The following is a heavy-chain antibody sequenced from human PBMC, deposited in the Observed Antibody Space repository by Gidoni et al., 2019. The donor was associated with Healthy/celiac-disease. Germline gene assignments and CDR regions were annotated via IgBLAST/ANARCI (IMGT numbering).Heavy chain of an antibody. V-gene: IGHV1-2*02. Sequence: QVQLVQSGAEVKKPGASVKVSCKASGYTLPGYYMHWVRQAPGQGLEWMGWINPNSGGTNYAQKFQGRVTMTRDTSISTAYMELSRLRSDDTAVYYCARVLGKVTHRGSGSRNNWFDPWGQGTLVTVSS. CDR2: INPNSGGT. D-gene: IGHD3-10*01. J-gene: IGHJ5*02. CDR3: ARVLGKVTHRGSGSRNNWFDP. CDR1: GYTLPGYY.